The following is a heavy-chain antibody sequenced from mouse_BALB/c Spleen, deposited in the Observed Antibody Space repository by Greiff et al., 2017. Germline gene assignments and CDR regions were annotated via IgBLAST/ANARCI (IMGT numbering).Heavy chain of an antibody. CDR2: IYPGNGDT. CDR1: GYTFTSYN. V-gene: IGHV1-12*01. D-gene: IGHD2-14*01. Sequence: QVQLQQPGAELVKPGASVKMSCKASGYTFTSYNMHWVKQTPGQGLEWIGAIYPGNGDTSYNQKFKGKATLTADKSSSTAYMQLSSLTSEDSAVYYCARGGYDYGFAYWGQGTLVTVSA. J-gene: IGHJ3*01. CDR3: ARGGYDYGFAY.